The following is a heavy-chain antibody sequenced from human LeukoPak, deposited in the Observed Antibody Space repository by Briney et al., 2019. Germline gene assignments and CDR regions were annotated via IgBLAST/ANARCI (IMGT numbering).Heavy chain of an antibody. CDR2: IRYDGSNK. J-gene: IGHJ4*02. V-gene: IGHV3-30*02. D-gene: IGHD3-10*01. CDR3: AKDPQHVLLWFGEFHHSKGAFDY. Sequence: GGSLRLSCAASGFTFSSYGMHWVRQAPGKGLEWMAFIRYDGSNKYYADSVKGRFTISRDNSKNTLYLQMNSLRAEDTAVYYCAKDPQHVLLWFGEFHHSKGAFDYWGQGTLVTVSS. CDR1: GFTFSSYG.